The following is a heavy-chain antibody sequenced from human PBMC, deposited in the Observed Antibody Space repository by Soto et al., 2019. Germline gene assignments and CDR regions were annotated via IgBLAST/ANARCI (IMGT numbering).Heavy chain of an antibody. J-gene: IGHJ4*02. D-gene: IGHD3-10*01. CDR2: INDGGHNT. CDR1: GFTFASYT. Sequence: GGSLRLSCAASGFTFASYTMSWVRQAPGKGLQWVSYINDGGHNTYYADSVKGRFTISRDELKSPLYLQMNSLRDEDTALYYCVRDYYGSGVVWGQGTLVTVSS. V-gene: IGHV3-23*01. CDR3: VRDYYGSGVV.